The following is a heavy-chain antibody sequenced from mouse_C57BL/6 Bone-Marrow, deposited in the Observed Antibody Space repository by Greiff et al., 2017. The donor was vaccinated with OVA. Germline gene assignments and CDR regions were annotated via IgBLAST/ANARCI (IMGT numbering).Heavy chain of an antibody. J-gene: IGHJ1*03. Sequence: EVKLVESGGGLVKPGGSLKLSCAASGFTFSSSAMSWVRQTPEKRLEWVATISDGGSYTYSPDNVKGRFTISRANAKNNLYLQMRHLKSEDTAMYYCARDQGNYWYFDVWGTGTTVTVSS. CDR2: ISDGGSYT. CDR3: ARDQGNYWYFDV. V-gene: IGHV5-4*01. CDR1: GFTFSSSA. D-gene: IGHD2-1*01.